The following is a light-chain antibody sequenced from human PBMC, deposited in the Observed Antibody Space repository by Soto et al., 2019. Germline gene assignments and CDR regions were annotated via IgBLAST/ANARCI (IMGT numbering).Light chain of an antibody. CDR2: DNN. CDR3: GTWDSSLSVVV. V-gene: IGLV1-51*01. J-gene: IGLJ2*01. Sequence: QAVVTQPPSVSAAPGQKVTISCSGGSSNIGNNYVSWYQQLPGTAPKLLIYDNNQRPSGIPDRFSGSKSGTSATLGITGLQTGDEADYYCGTWDSSLSVVVFGGGTKLTVL. CDR1: SSNIGNNY.